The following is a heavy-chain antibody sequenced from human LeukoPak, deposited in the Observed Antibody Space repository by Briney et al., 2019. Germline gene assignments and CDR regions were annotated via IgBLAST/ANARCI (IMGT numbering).Heavy chain of an antibody. V-gene: IGHV3-20*04. CDR3: AKSGRNYYYYYMDV. Sequence: GGSLRLSCAASGFTFDDYGMSWVRQAPGKGLEWVSGINWNGGSTGYADSVKGRFTISRDNAKNSLYLQMNSLRAEDTALYYCAKSGRNYYYYYMDVSGKGTTVTVSS. J-gene: IGHJ6*03. CDR2: INWNGGST. D-gene: IGHD2-15*01. CDR1: GFTFDDYG.